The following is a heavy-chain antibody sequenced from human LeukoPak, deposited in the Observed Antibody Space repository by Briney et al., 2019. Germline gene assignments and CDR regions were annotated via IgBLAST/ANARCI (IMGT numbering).Heavy chain of an antibody. CDR3: AKAPAYCSGGTCYDY. Sequence: GGSLRLSCAASGFTFSTYAMSWVRQAPGKGLEWVSLISGSGGSTYNADSVKGRFTISRDNSKNTLYLQMKSLRADDTAVYYCAKAPAYCSGGTCYDYWGQGTLVTVSS. J-gene: IGHJ4*02. V-gene: IGHV3-23*01. CDR2: ISGSGGST. D-gene: IGHD2-15*01. CDR1: GFTFSTYA.